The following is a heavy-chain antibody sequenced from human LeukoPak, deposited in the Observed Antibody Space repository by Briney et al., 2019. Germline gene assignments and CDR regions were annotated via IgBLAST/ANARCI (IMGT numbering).Heavy chain of an antibody. V-gene: IGHV3-23*01. CDR2: ISGSGDTT. D-gene: IGHD3-16*02. Sequence: PGGSLRLSCAASGFTFSSYAMGWVRQARGKGLEWVSAISGSGDTTYYADSVKGRFTISRDNSKNTLSLQMHSLRAEDTAVYYCAKRPSSYGSSTPNWFAPWGQGTLVTVSS. CDR3: AKRPSSYGSSTPNWFAP. CDR1: GFTFSSYA. J-gene: IGHJ5*02.